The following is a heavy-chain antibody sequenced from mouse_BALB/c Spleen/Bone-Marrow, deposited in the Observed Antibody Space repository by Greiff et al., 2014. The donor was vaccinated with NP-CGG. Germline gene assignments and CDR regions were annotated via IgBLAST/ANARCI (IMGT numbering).Heavy chain of an antibody. D-gene: IGHD1-1*01. Sequence: VQLQQSGGGLVQPGGSRKLSCAASGFTFSSFGMHWVRQAPEKGLEWVAYISSGSSTVYYADKVMGRFTTSRDNPKNTLFLQMTSLRSEDTAMYYCARSGSSSGDFDYWGQGTTLTVSS. V-gene: IGHV5-17*02. CDR3: ARSGSSSGDFDY. J-gene: IGHJ2*01. CDR1: GFTFSSFG. CDR2: ISSGSSTV.